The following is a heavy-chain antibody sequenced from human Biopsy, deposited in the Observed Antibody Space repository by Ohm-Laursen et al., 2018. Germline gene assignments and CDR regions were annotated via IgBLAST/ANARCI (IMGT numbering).Heavy chain of an antibody. CDR3: ARGDYFDSNGYFWFDP. CDR1: GGSISSGGSY. V-gene: IGHV4-31*01. D-gene: IGHD3-22*01. J-gene: IGHJ5*02. Sequence: SDTLSLTCTVSGGSISSGGSYWSWIRQRPGKGLEWIGYIFNSANTYYNPSPKNLITISGDTSKNQFSLKLNSVTPADTAVHYCARGDYFDSNGYFWFDPWGQGTLVTVSS. CDR2: IFNSANT.